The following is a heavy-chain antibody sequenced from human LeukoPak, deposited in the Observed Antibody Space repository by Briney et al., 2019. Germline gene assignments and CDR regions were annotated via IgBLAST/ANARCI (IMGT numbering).Heavy chain of an antibody. CDR2: IYYTGST. CDR3: ARDYGDYPSWYFDL. Sequence: SETLSLTCTVSGGSISSYYWSWIRQPPGKGLEWIGYIYYTGSTNHNPSLKSRVTISVNTSKNQFSLKLSSVTAADTAVYYCARDYGDYPSWYFDLWGRGTLVTVSS. V-gene: IGHV4-59*01. D-gene: IGHD4-17*01. J-gene: IGHJ2*01. CDR1: GGSISSYY.